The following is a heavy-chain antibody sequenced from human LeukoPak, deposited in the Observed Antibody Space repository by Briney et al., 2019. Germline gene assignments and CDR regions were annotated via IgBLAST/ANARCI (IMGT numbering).Heavy chain of an antibody. J-gene: IGHJ4*02. D-gene: IGHD4-17*01. Sequence: ASVKVSCKASGYTFTSYDINWVRQATGQGLEWMGWMNPNSGNTGYAQKFRGRVTMTRNTSISTAYMELSSLRSEDTAVYYCARSPSVTSSFDYWGQGTLVTVSS. CDR3: ARSPSVTSSFDY. V-gene: IGHV1-8*01. CDR2: MNPNSGNT. CDR1: GYTFTSYD.